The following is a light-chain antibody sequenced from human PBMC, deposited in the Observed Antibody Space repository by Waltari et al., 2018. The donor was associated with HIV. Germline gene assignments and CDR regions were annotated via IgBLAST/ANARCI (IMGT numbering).Light chain of an antibody. CDR2: EVT. V-gene: IGLV2-23*02. J-gene: IGLJ1*01. CDR3: CSYAGRSIYV. Sequence: QPALTQPASVSGSPGQSITLSCSGTSSDIGTYELVSWYQQHPGKAPTVIVYEVTKRPSGTSDRFSGSKSGNTASLTISGLQAEDEADYYGCSYAGRSIYVFGTGTTVTVL. CDR1: SSDIGTYEL.